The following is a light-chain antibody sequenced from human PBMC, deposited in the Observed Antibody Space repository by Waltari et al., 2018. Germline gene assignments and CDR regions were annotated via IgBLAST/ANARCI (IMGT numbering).Light chain of an antibody. CDR3: QSYDSSLTSGVV. J-gene: IGLJ3*02. CDR1: SSNIGAGHD. CDR2: GNS. Sequence: QSVLTQPPSVSGAPGQRVTISCSGSSSNIGAGHDVHWYQVFPRAAPKLLIYGNSNGPSGVPDRFSGSKSGTSASLAITGLQAEDEADYYCQSYDSSLTSGVVFGGGTKVTVL. V-gene: IGLV1-40*01.